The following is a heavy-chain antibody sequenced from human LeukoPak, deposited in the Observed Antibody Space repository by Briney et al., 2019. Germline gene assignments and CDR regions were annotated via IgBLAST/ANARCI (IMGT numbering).Heavy chain of an antibody. CDR3: TRVGQSYSTSGQALDH. D-gene: IGHD2-8*01. Sequence: GSLRLSFAASGFTFSDYYMSWIRPAPGKGLEWVSYISSSGSTIYYSDSVKGRFTMSRDNARNSLYLQMNSLGAEDTAVYYCTRVGQSYSTSGQALDHWGQGTLVTVSS. CDR2: ISSSGSTI. V-gene: IGHV3-11*04. CDR1: GFTFSDYY. J-gene: IGHJ4*02.